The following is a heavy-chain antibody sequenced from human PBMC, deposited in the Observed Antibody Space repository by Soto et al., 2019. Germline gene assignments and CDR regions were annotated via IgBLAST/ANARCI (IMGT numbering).Heavy chain of an antibody. CDR3: ARRGYCSSTSCPAYGMDV. J-gene: IGHJ6*02. CDR2: IYPGDSDT. D-gene: IGHD2-2*01. V-gene: IGHV5-51*01. CDR1: GYSFTSYW. Sequence: AGESLKISCKGSGYSFTSYWIGWVRQMPGKVLEWMGIIYPGDSDTRYSPSFQGQVTISADKSISTAYLQWSSLKASDTAMYYCARRGYCSSTSCPAYGMDVWGQGXTVTVYS.